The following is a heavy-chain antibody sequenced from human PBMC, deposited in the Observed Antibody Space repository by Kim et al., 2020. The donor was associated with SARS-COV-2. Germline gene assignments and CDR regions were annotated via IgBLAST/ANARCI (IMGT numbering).Heavy chain of an antibody. Sequence: GGSLRLSCAASGFTFSSYWMSWVRQAPGKGLEWVANIKQDGSEKYYVDSVKGRFTISRDNAKNSLYLQMNSLRAEDTAVYYCASTRQVTTSPYFDYWGQGTLVTVSS. D-gene: IGHD4-17*01. CDR1: GFTFSSYW. V-gene: IGHV3-7*01. CDR2: IKQDGSEK. J-gene: IGHJ4*02. CDR3: ASTRQVTTSPYFDY.